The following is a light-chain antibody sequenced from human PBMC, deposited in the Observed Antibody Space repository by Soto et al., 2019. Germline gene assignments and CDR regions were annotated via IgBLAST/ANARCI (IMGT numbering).Light chain of an antibody. J-gene: IGKJ2*01. CDR1: QIVRSH. V-gene: IGKV1-39*01. CDR3: QQTFSRPYT. CDR2: AAS. Sequence: DIQMTQSPSSLSASVGARVTITCRASQIVRSHLNWYQQKPGKVPELLIYAASTLQPGVPSRFRGSGSGTDFTLTVSSLQPEDFATYHCQQTFSRPYTFGQGPKLEIE.